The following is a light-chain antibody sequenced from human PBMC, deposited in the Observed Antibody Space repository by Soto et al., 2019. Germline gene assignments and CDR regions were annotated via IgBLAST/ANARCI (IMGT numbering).Light chain of an antibody. CDR3: QQYNNSPYP. Sequence: EIGMTQSPATLSVAPGERATLSCRASQSVSSNLAWYQQKPGQAPRLLIYGASTRATGIPARFSGSGSGTEFTLTISSLQSEDFAVYYCQQYNNSPYPFGQGPSSRSN. CDR2: GAS. CDR1: QSVSSN. V-gene: IGKV3-15*01. J-gene: IGKJ2*01.